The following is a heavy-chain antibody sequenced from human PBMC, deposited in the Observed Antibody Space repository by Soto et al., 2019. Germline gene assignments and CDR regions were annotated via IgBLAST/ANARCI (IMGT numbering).Heavy chain of an antibody. CDR3: ARDLTRANWGSSNPTNGWFDP. V-gene: IGHV1-2*02. D-gene: IGHD7-27*01. J-gene: IGHJ5*02. Sequence: ASVKVSCKASGYTFTGYYMHWVRQAPGQGLEWMGWINPNSGGTNYAQKFQGRVTMTRDTSISTAYMELSRLRSDDTAVYYGARDLTRANWGSSNPTNGWFDPWGQGTLVTVSS. CDR2: INPNSGGT. CDR1: GYTFTGYY.